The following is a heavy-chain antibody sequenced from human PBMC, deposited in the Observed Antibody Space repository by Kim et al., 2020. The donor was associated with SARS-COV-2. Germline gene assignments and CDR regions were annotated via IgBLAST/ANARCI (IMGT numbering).Heavy chain of an antibody. D-gene: IGHD3-10*01. CDR2: ISSSSSYI. CDR1: GFTFSSYS. CDR3: ARDRRYGFEEDYYYYGMDV. Sequence: GGSLRLSCAASGFTFSSYSMNWVRQAPGKGLEWVSSISSSSSYIYYADSVKGRFTISRDNAKNSLYLQMNSLRAEDTAVYYCARDRRYGFEEDYYYYGMDVWGQGTTVTVSS. V-gene: IGHV3-21*01. J-gene: IGHJ6*02.